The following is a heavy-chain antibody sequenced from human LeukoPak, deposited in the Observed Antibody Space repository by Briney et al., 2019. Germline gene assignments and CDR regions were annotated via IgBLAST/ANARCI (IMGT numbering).Heavy chain of an antibody. J-gene: IGHJ4*02. D-gene: IGHD4-17*01. CDR2: ISTSSRYI. V-gene: IGHV3-21*01. Sequence: PGGSLRLSCAASAFTFSDYSMNWVRQAPGKGLEWVSSISTSSRYIYYADSVKGRFTISRDNAKNSLYLQMNSLRAEDTAVYYCARSRYGDSPAYWGQGTLVTVSS. CDR3: ARSRYGDSPAY. CDR1: AFTFSDYS.